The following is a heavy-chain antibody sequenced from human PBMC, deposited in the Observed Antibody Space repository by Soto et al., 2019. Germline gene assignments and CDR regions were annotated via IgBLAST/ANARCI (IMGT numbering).Heavy chain of an antibody. D-gene: IGHD4-17*01. J-gene: IGHJ3*02. CDR3: ARDPTTVTGDAFDI. V-gene: IGHV3-21*01. Sequence: GGSLRLSCAASGFTFSSYSMNWVRQAPGKGLEWVSSISSSSSYIYYADSVKGRFTISRDNAKNSLYLQMNSLRAEDTAVYYCARDPTTVTGDAFDIWGQGTMVTVSS. CDR2: ISSSSSYI. CDR1: GFTFSSYS.